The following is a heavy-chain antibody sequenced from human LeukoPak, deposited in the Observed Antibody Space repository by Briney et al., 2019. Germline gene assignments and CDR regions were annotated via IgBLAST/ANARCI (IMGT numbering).Heavy chain of an antibody. J-gene: IGHJ4*02. CDR2: ISYDGSNK. V-gene: IGHV3-30*04. D-gene: IGHD3-3*01. CDR1: GFTFSSYA. CDR3: AKDLLY. Sequence: PGGSLRLSCAASGFTFSSYAMHWVRQAPGKGLEWVAVISYDGSNKYYADSVKGRFTISRDNSKNTLYLQMNSLRAEDTAVYYCAKDLLYWGQGTLATVSS.